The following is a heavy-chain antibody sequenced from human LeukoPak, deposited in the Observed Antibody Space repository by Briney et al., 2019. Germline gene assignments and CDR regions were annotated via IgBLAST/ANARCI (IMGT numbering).Heavy chain of an antibody. CDR1: GGSISSSSYY. V-gene: IGHV4-39*01. CDR2: IYYSGST. Sequence: SETLSLTCTVSGGSISSSSYYWGWIRQPPGKGLEWIGSIYYSGSTYYNPSLKSRVTISVDTSKNQFSLKLSSVTAADTAVYYCARGRSYRILITMIASGYFDYWGQGTLVTVSS. D-gene: IGHD3-22*01. CDR3: ARGRSYRILITMIASGYFDY. J-gene: IGHJ4*02.